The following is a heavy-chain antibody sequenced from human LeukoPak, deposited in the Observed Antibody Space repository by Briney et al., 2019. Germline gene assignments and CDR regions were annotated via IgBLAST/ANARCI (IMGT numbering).Heavy chain of an antibody. J-gene: IGHJ4*02. CDR3: ARGTPFEY. CDR2: IYHSGST. Sequence: SQTLSLTCAVSGGSISSGGFSWSWIRQPPGKGLEWIGNIYHSGSTNYNPSLQSRVTISLDASKNQISLKLRSVTAADTAVYYCARGTPFEYWGQGILVTVSS. V-gene: IGHV4-30-2*01. CDR1: GGSISSGGFS. D-gene: IGHD2-2*01.